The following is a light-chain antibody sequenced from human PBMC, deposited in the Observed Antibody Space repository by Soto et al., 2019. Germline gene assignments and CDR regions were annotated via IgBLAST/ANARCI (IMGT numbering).Light chain of an antibody. CDR2: DAS. Sequence: EIVLTQSPVTLSLSPGERATLSCRASQSVNNYLAWYQQKPGRAPRLLIYDASIRPTGIPARFSGSGSGTDFTLTISYLEPEDFAVYYCQQRSNWPPTFGQGTKVDIK. CDR1: QSVNNY. J-gene: IGKJ1*01. V-gene: IGKV3-11*01. CDR3: QQRSNWPPT.